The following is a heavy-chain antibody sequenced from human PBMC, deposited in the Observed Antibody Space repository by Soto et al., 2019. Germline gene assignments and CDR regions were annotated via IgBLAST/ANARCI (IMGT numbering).Heavy chain of an antibody. CDR3: AKNVLRFLESMNWFDP. CDR2: IYYSGST. Sequence: LSLTCTVSGGSISSSSYYWGWIRQPPGKGLEWIGSIYYSGSTYYNPSLKSRVTISVDTSKNQFSLKLSSVTAADTAVYYCAKNVLRFLESMNWFDPWGQGTLVTVSS. D-gene: IGHD3-3*01. CDR1: GGSISSSSYY. V-gene: IGHV4-39*01. J-gene: IGHJ5*02.